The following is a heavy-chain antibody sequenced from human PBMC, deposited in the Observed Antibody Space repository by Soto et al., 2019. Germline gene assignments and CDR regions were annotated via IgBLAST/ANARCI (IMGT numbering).Heavy chain of an antibody. D-gene: IGHD4-17*01. Sequence: SETLSLTCTVSGGSISSYYWNWIRQPPGKGLEWIGYIYYSGATKYNPSLKSRVTISVDTSKNQFSLKLSSVTAADTAVYYCARQEYGDYFDYWGQGTPVTVSS. V-gene: IGHV4-59*01. CDR3: ARQEYGDYFDY. CDR2: IYYSGAT. J-gene: IGHJ4*02. CDR1: GGSISSYY.